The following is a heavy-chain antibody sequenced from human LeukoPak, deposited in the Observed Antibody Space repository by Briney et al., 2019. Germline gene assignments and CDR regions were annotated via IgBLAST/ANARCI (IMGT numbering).Heavy chain of an antibody. D-gene: IGHD2-15*01. CDR3: AREVVVAATYPYYYYMDV. V-gene: IGHV3-30*04. J-gene: IGHJ6*03. CDR2: IPYDGSNK. Sequence: SGGSLRLSCAASGLTSSSYAMHCGRQAPGKGLEWVAVIPYDGSNKYYADSVKGRFTISRDNSKNTLYLQMNSLRAEDTAVYYCAREVVVAATYPYYYYMDVWGKGTTVTVSS. CDR1: GLTSSSYA.